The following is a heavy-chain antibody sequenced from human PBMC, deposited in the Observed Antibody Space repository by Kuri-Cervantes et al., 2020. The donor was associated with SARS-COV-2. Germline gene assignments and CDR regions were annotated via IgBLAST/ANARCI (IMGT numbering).Heavy chain of an antibody. D-gene: IGHD3-10*01. Sequence: GGSLRLSCAASGITFSSYGMHWVRQAPGKGLEWVAVISYDGSNKYYADSVKGRFTISRDNSKNTLYLQMNSLRAEDTAVYYCAKNGYDYYGSGSYYYYYYGMDVWGQGTTVTVSS. CDR1: GITFSSYG. CDR2: ISYDGSNK. CDR3: AKNGYDYYGSGSYYYYYYGMDV. V-gene: IGHV3-30*18. J-gene: IGHJ6*02.